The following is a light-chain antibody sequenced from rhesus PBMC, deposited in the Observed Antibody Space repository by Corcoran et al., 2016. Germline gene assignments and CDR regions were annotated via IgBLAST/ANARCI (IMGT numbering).Light chain of an antibody. J-gene: IGLJ6*01. CDR2: ELS. V-gene: IGLV2-32*01. CDR3: CSYAGSYTFV. Sequence: QAALTQPRSVSGSPGQSVTISCTGTSSDIGGYNYVSWYQQHPGTAPKLMIYELSKRPSGVSDRFSGSKSGNTASLPISGLQAEDEADYYCCSYAGSYTFVFGSGTKLTVL. CDR1: SSDIGGYNY.